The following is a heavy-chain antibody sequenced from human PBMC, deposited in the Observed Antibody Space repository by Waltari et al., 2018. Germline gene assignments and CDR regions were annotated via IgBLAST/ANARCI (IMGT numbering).Heavy chain of an antibody. CDR1: GFTFSSYA. Sequence: EVQLLESGGGLVQPGGSLRLSCAASGFTFSSYAMSWVRQAPGKGLEWASVIYSGGSTYYADSVKGRFTISRDNSKNTLYLQMNSLRAEDTAVYYCAKCVGGVPAAMIPNGAFDIWGQGTMVTVSS. V-gene: IGHV3-23*03. CDR2: IYSGGST. CDR3: AKCVGGVPAAMIPNGAFDI. J-gene: IGHJ3*02. D-gene: IGHD2-2*01.